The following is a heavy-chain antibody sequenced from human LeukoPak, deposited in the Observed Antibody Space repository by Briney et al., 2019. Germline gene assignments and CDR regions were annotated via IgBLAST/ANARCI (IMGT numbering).Heavy chain of an antibody. CDR3: ARDGITYYYGMDV. J-gene: IGHJ6*02. D-gene: IGHD1/OR15-1a*01. V-gene: IGHV3-30-3*01. Sequence: GRSLRLSCAASGFTFSSYAMHWVRPAPGKGLEWVAVISYDGSNKYYADSVKGRFTISRDNSKNTLYLQMNSLRAEDTAVYYCARDGITYYYGMDVWGQGTTVTVSS. CDR1: GFTFSSYA. CDR2: ISYDGSNK.